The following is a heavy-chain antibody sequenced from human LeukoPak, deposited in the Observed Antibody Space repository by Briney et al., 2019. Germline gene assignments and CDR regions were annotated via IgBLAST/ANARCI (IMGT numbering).Heavy chain of an antibody. Sequence: PSETPSLTCAVYGGSFSGYYWSWIRQPPGKGLEWIGEINHSGSTNYNPSLKSRATISVDTSKNQFSLKLSSVTAADTAVYYCARARRDDFWSGNYGMDVWGQGTTVTVSS. CDR3: ARARRDDFWSGNYGMDV. CDR2: INHSGST. V-gene: IGHV4-34*01. D-gene: IGHD3-3*01. CDR1: GGSFSGYY. J-gene: IGHJ6*02.